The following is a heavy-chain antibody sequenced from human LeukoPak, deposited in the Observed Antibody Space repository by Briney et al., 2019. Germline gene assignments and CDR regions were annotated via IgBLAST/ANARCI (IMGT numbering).Heavy chain of an antibody. V-gene: IGHV3-23*01. Sequence: GGSLRLSCAASGFTMSNSAMSWVRQAPGKGLEWVSAINGGNSDTNYAESVKGRFTISRDNSRNTLYLRMNSLRAEDTAVYYCAKDLLRWAFDYWGQGTLVTVSS. CDR1: GFTMSNSA. CDR3: AKDLLRWAFDY. D-gene: IGHD2-15*01. CDR2: INGGNSDT. J-gene: IGHJ4*02.